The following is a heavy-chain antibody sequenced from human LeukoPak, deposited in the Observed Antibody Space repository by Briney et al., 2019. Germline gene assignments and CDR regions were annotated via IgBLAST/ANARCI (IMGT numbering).Heavy chain of an antibody. J-gene: IGHJ5*02. CDR2: VYHSGST. D-gene: IGHD5-18*01. V-gene: IGHV4-38-2*02. CDR3: ARDNTGFSPNWFDP. Sequence: SETLSLTCTVSGSSISSAYYWAWIRQPPGKGLEWIGSVYHSGSTYSDPSLKSRLTMSVDTSKNQFSLKLSSVTAADTAVYYCARDNTGFSPNWFDPWGQGTLVTVSS. CDR1: GSSISSAYY.